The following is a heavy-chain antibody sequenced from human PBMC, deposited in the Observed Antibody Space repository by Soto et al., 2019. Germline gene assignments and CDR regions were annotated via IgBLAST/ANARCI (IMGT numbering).Heavy chain of an antibody. J-gene: IGHJ4*02. Sequence: RLSCAASGFTFSSYAMSWVRQAPGKVLEWVSAISGSGGSTYYADSVKGRFTISRDNSKNTLYLQMNSLRAEDTAVYYCAGFWSGYYRPNFDYWGQGTLVTVSS. CDR2: ISGSGGST. CDR3: AGFWSGYYRPNFDY. D-gene: IGHD3-3*01. V-gene: IGHV3-23*01. CDR1: GFTFSSYA.